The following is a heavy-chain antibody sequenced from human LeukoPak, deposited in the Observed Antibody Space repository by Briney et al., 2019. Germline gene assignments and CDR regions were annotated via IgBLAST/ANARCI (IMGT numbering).Heavy chain of an antibody. Sequence: NPSETLSLTCTVSGGSISSYYWSCIRQPAGKGLEWIGRIYTSGSTNYNPSLKSLVTMSVDTSKNQFSLNLSSVTGADAAVYYCARLPDVSGWPFDYWGQGILVTVSS. V-gene: IGHV4-4*07. CDR3: ARLPDVSGWPFDY. CDR2: IYTSGST. D-gene: IGHD6-19*01. CDR1: GGSISSYY. J-gene: IGHJ4*02.